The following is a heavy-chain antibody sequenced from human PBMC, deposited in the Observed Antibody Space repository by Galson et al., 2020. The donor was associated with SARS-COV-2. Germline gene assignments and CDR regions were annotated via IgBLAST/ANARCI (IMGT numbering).Heavy chain of an antibody. CDR1: GFTFSSYG. Sequence: GGSLRLSCAASGFTFSSYGMHWVRQAPGKGLEWVAVIYFDGGNKFYADSVKGRFTISRDNSKNTLYLQMNSLRAEDTAVYSCARDRGGGYQYYGMDVWGQGTTVTVSS. D-gene: IGHD3-16*01. CDR3: ARDRGGGYQYYGMDV. J-gene: IGHJ6*02. CDR2: IYFDGGNK. V-gene: IGHV3-33*01.